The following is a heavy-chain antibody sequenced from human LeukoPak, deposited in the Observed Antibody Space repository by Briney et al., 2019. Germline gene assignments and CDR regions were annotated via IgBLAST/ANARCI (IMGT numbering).Heavy chain of an antibody. D-gene: IGHD6-19*01. CDR2: INHSGST. V-gene: IGHV4-34*01. CDR3: ARQRGSGWFGY. J-gene: IGHJ4*02. Sequence: SETLSLTCAVYGGSFSGYYWSWIRQPPGKGLEWIGEINHSGSTNYNPSLKSRVTISVDTSKDQFSLKLSSVTAADTAVYYCARQRGSGWFGYWGQGTLVTVSS. CDR1: GGSFSGYY.